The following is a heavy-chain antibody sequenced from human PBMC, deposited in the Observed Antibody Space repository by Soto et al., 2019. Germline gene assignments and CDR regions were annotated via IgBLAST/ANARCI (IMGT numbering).Heavy chain of an antibody. CDR1: GFTFSSYS. D-gene: IGHD3-10*01. CDR3: AKDWAGNYYGSGASGLDV. V-gene: IGHV3-48*01. Sequence: GGSLRLSCAASGFTFSSYSMNWVRQAPGKGLEWVSYISSSSSTIYYADSVKGRFTISRDNSKNTVYLQMNSLRTEDTAVYYCAKDWAGNYYGSGASGLDVWGQGTTVTVSS. CDR2: ISSSSSTI. J-gene: IGHJ6*02.